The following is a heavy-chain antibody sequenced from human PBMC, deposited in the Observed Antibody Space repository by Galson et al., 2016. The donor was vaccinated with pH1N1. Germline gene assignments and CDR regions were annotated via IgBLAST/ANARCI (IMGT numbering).Heavy chain of an antibody. V-gene: IGHV4-39*07. D-gene: IGHD3-3*01. J-gene: IGHJ4*02. CDR3: ARYYDYWTTYYFYY. CDR1: GGSISTSYYH. CDR2: VYYSGSL. Sequence: LSLTCTVSGGSISTSYYHWAWIRQAPGVGLEWIGSVYYSGSLYYNPSLKSRVTISVDTSKNQFSLKVKPVTAADTAKYYCARYYDYWTTYYFYYWGQGTLVTVSS.